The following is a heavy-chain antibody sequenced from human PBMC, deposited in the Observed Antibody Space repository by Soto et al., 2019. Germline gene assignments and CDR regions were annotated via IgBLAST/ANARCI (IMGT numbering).Heavy chain of an antibody. CDR3: ARHVGYYWYFDL. CDR2: IYSDGNT. D-gene: IGHD6-13*01. J-gene: IGHJ2*01. Sequence: EVQLVESGGGLVQPGGSLRLSCGASGFTVSSSYMGWVRQAPGKGLEWVSSIYSDGNTYYADSVRGRFTISTDNSKDTLYLQMNSLRVDDTAMYYCARHVGYYWYFDLWGRGTLVIVSS. CDR1: GFTVSSSY. V-gene: IGHV3-66*04.